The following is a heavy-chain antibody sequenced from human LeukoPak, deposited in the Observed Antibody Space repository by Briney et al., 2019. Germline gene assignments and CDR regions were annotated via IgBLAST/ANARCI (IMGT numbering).Heavy chain of an antibody. CDR2: IYHSGST. Sequence: SETPSLTCAVSGYSISSGYYWGWIRQPPGKGLEWIGSIYHSGSTYYNPSLKSRVTISVDTSKNQFSLKLSSVTAADTAVYYCARHSPLIVVVPAASNAFDIWGQGTMVTVSS. D-gene: IGHD2-2*01. CDR3: ARHSPLIVVVPAASNAFDI. V-gene: IGHV4-38-2*01. J-gene: IGHJ3*02. CDR1: GYSISSGYY.